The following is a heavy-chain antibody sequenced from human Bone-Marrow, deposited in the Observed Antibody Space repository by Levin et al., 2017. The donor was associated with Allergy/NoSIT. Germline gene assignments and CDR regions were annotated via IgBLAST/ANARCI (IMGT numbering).Heavy chain of an antibody. CDR1: GFTFSDYS. CDR3: VRGIIGDVRVAHKEAFDV. J-gene: IGHJ3*01. D-gene: IGHD2/OR15-2a*01. V-gene: IGHV3-21*01. Sequence: PGGSLRLSCIVSGFTFSDYSIYWVRQAPGKGLEWISSISGDSSDLYYADSVKGRFTISRDNAKNSLNLQVSSLRAEDTAVHHCVRGIIGDVRVAHKEAFDVWGQGTMVTVSS. CDR2: ISGDSSDL.